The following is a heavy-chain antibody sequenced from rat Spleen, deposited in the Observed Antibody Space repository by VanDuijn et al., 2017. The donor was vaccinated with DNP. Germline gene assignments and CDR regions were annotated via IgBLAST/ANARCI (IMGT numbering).Heavy chain of an antibody. CDR3: ARSQGYYYDGSYYPFAY. CDR1: GFSLTNYH. D-gene: IGHD1-12*02. V-gene: IGHV2-27*01. CDR2: VQSDGNT. J-gene: IGHJ3*01. Sequence: QVQLKESGPGLVQPSQTLSLTCTVSGFSLTNYHVDWVRQPPGKSLEWMGRVQSDGNTDYNSVLKSRLSIRRDTSKSQVFLKMNSVQTEDTAMYFCARSQGYYYDGSYYPFAYWGQGTLVTVSS.